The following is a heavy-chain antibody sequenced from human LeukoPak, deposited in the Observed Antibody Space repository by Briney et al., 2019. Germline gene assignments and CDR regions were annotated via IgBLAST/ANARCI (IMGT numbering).Heavy chain of an antibody. CDR2: IIPIFGTA. Sequence: SVKVSCKASGGTFSSYAISWVGQAPGQGLEWMGGIIPIFGTANYAQKFQGRVTITADESTSTAYMELSSLRSEDTAVYYCASQWTVTTSRFDYWGQGTLVTVSS. V-gene: IGHV1-69*13. J-gene: IGHJ4*02. CDR3: ASQWTVTTSRFDY. D-gene: IGHD4-17*01. CDR1: GGTFSSYA.